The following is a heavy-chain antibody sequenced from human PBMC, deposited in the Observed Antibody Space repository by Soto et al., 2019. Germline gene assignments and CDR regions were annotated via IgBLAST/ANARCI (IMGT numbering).Heavy chain of an antibody. CDR2: ISAYNGNT. D-gene: IGHD3-3*01. V-gene: IGHV1-18*04. J-gene: IGHJ5*02. CDR3: ARGDYYDFWSGYRKTWFDP. Sequence: SVKVSCKGSGYTFTSYGISWVRQAPGQVLEWMGWISAYNGNTNYAQKLQGRVTMTTDTSTSTAYMELRSLRSDDTAVYYCARGDYYDFWSGYRKTWFDPWGQGTLVTVSS. CDR1: GYTFTSYG.